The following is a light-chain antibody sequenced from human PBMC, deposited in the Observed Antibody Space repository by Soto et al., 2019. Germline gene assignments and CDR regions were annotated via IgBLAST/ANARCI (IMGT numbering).Light chain of an antibody. CDR3: VAWDDSLSAYFV. V-gene: IGLV1-47*01. CDR2: RNN. CDR1: SSNIGSNY. Sequence: QSVLTQPPSASGTPGQRVTISCSGSSSNIGSNYLYWYQQLPGTAPKSLIYRNNQRPSVVPDLFSGSKSGTSASLAISGFGSEDEADYYCVAWDDSLSAYFVFGTGTKVTVL. J-gene: IGLJ1*01.